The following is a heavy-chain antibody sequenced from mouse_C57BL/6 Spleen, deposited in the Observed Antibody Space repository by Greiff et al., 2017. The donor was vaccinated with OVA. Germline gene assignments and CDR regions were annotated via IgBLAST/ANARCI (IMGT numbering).Heavy chain of an antibody. CDR2: IRSKSNNYAT. Sequence: EVQLVESGGGLVQPKGSLKLSCAASGFSFNTYAMNWVRQAPGKGLEWVARIRSKSNNYATYYADSVKDRFTISRDDSERMLYLQMNNLKTEDTAMYYCVRNGGYSSMDYWGQGTSVTVSS. J-gene: IGHJ4*01. D-gene: IGHD2-3*01. CDR1: GFSFNTYA. CDR3: VRNGGYSSMDY. V-gene: IGHV10-1*01.